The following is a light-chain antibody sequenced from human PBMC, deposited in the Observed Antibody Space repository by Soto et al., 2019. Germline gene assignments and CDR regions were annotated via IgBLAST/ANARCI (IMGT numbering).Light chain of an antibody. CDR3: SSYAGSKVV. J-gene: IGLJ2*01. CDR2: EVS. V-gene: IGLV2-8*01. CDR1: SSDVGGYNY. Sequence: QSALTQPPSASGSPGQSVTISCTGTSSDVGGYNYVSWYQQHPGKAPKLMIHEVSKRPSGVPDRFSGSKSGNTASLTVSGLQAEDEADYYCSSYAGSKVVFGGGTKLTVL.